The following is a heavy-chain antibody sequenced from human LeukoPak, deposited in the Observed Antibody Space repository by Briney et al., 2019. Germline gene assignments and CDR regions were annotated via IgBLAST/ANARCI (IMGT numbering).Heavy chain of an antibody. CDR2: ISAYNGNT. CDR1: GYTFTSYG. J-gene: IGHJ6*02. D-gene: IGHD2-2*01. CDR3: ARDVGDIVVVPAAILGLGDYYYYGMDV. Sequence: ASVNVSCKASGYTFTSYGISWVRQAPGQGLEWMGWISAYNGNTNYAQKLQGRVTMTTDTSTSTAYMELRSLRSDDTAVYYCARDVGDIVVVPAAILGLGDYYYYGMDVWGQGTTVTVSS. V-gene: IGHV1-18*01.